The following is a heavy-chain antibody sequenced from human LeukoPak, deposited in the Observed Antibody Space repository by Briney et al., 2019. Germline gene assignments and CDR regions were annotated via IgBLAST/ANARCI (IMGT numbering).Heavy chain of an antibody. CDR3: ARDYMTSVTTDLRTLDY. CDR2: IIPILDIT. D-gene: IGHD4-17*01. CDR1: RGTFSNYA. V-gene: IGHV1-69*04. Sequence: ASVKVSCKASRGTFSNYAISWVRQAPGHGLEWMGRIIPILDITKYTQKFQGRFTITADKSTSTVYMEVSSLRSEDTAVYYCARDYMTSVTTDLRTLDYWGQGTLVTVSS. J-gene: IGHJ4*02.